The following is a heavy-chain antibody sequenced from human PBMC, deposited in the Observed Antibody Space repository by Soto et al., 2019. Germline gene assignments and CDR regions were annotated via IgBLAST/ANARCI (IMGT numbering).Heavy chain of an antibody. CDR3: ARENTCGGDCYPLDY. Sequence: QVQLVQSGAEVKKPGSSVRVSCKASGGTFSSYAISWVRQAPGQGLEWMGGIIPIFGTANYAQKFQGRVTITADKSTSTAYMELSSLRSEYTAVYYCARENTCGGDCYPLDYWGQGTLVTVSS. J-gene: IGHJ4*02. D-gene: IGHD2-21*02. CDR2: IIPIFGTA. CDR1: GGTFSSYA. V-gene: IGHV1-69*06.